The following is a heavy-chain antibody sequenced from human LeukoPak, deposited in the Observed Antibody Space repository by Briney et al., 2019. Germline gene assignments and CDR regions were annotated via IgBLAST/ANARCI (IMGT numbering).Heavy chain of an antibody. CDR1: GYTFTSYD. CDR2: MNPNSGNT. D-gene: IGHD1-14*01. Sequence: GASVKVSCKASGYTFTSYDINWVRQATGQGLEWMGWMNPNSGNTGYAQKFQGRVTMTRNTSISTAYMELSSLRSEDTAVYYCARGYRAPTVLYYYYMDVWGKGTTVTVSS. CDR3: ARGYRAPTVLYYYYMDV. J-gene: IGHJ6*03. V-gene: IGHV1-8*01.